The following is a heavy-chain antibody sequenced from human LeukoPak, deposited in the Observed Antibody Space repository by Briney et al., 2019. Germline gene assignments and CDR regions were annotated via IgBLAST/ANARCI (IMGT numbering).Heavy chain of an antibody. CDR3: GRGFSIVPAGIPDY. CDR1: GLTFGSCW. J-gene: IGHJ4*02. V-gene: IGHV3-74*01. D-gene: IGHD2-2*02. Sequence: GGSLRLSCAASGLTFGSCWMHWVRQAPGKGLVWVSRINTDGGSTTYADSVKGRFTISRDNAKNTLYLQMNSLRAEDTAVYYCGRGFSIVPAGIPDYWGLGTLVTVSS. CDR2: INTDGGST.